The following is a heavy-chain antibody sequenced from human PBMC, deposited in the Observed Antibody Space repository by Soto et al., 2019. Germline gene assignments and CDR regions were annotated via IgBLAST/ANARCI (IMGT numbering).Heavy chain of an antibody. D-gene: IGHD3-22*01. CDR2: IYPGDSDT. J-gene: IGHJ4*02. CDR1: GYSFTSYW. V-gene: IGHV5-51*01. CDR3: ARHWAYYDSSGYYLDY. Sequence: RGESLKISCKGSGYSFTSYWIGWVRQMPGKGLEWMGIIYPGDSDTRYSPSFQGQVTISADKSISTAYLQWSSLKASDTAMYYCARHWAYYDSSGYYLDYWGQGTLVTVSS.